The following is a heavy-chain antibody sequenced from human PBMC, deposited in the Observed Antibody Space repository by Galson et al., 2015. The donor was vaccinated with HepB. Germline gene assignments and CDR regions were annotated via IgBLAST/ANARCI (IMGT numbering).Heavy chain of an antibody. CDR1: GFSLSTSGVG. CDR2: IYWDDDK. V-gene: IGHV2-5*02. J-gene: IGHJ5*02. Sequence: PALVKPTQTLTLTCTFSGFSLSTSGVGVGWIRQPPGKALEWLALIYWDDDKRYSPSLKSRLTITKDTSKNQVVLTMTNMDPVDTATYYCAHRGIVGATGWFDPWGQGTLVTVSS. CDR3: AHRGIVGATGWFDP. D-gene: IGHD1-26*01.